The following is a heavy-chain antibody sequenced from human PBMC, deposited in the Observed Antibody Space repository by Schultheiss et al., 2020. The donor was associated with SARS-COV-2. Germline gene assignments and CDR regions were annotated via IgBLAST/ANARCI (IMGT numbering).Heavy chain of an antibody. V-gene: IGHV4-4*07. CDR1: GYSISSGYY. J-gene: IGHJ5*02. Sequence: SETLSLTCAVSGYSISSGYYWSWIRQPAGKGLEWIGRIYTSGSTNYNPSLKSRVTMSVDTSKNQFSLKLSSVTAADTAVYYCARGTTMVRGVRSYNWFDPWGQGTLVTVSS. CDR2: IYTSGST. CDR3: ARGTTMVRGVRSYNWFDP. D-gene: IGHD3-10*01.